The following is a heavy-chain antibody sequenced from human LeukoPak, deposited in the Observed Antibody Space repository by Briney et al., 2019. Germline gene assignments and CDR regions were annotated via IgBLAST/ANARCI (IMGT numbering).Heavy chain of an antibody. CDR1: GFTFSDHY. V-gene: IGHV3-72*01. CDR3: ARGNTSAWYPFDY. Sequence: GGSLRLSCAASGFTFSDHYMDWVRQAPGKGREWVGRTGNKATSYATEYAASVKGRFTISRDDSKNSLFLKMNSLKSEDTAVYYCARGNTSAWYPFDYWGQGTLVPVSS. J-gene: IGHJ4*02. CDR2: TGNKATSYAT. D-gene: IGHD6-19*01.